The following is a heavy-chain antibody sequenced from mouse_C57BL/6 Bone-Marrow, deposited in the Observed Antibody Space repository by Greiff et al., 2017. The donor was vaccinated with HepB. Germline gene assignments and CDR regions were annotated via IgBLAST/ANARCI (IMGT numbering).Heavy chain of an antibody. CDR2: ISGGGGNT. Sequence: EVMLVESGGGLVKPGGSLKLSCAASGFTFSSYTMSWVRQTPEKRLEWVATISGGGGNTYYPDSVKGRFTISRDNAKNTLYLQMSSLRSEDTALYYCARQGSYYYGSSFYFDYWGQGTTLTVSS. D-gene: IGHD1-1*01. J-gene: IGHJ2*01. V-gene: IGHV5-9*01. CDR1: GFTFSSYT. CDR3: ARQGSYYYGSSFYFDY.